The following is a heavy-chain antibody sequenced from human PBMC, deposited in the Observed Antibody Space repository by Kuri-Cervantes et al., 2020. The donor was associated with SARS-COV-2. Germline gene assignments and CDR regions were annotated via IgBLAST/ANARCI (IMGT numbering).Heavy chain of an antibody. D-gene: IGHD2-15*01. J-gene: IGHJ4*02. CDR1: GFAVRNTY. CDR2: IYSGGNT. CDR3: AKEHTYSVAFDY. Sequence: GESLKISCAASGFAVRNTYMAWVRQAPGKGLECVSVIYSGGNTYYADSVKGRFTISRDDPKDTLYLEMNSLKPDDTAVYYCAKEHTYSVAFDYWGQGTLVTVSS. V-gene: IGHV3-53*05.